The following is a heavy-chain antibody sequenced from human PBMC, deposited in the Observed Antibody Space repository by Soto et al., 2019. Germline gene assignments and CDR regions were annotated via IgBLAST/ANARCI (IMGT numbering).Heavy chain of an antibody. D-gene: IGHD3-22*01. J-gene: IGHJ5*02. Sequence: QVQLVQSGAEVKKPGASVKVSCKASGYTFTSYDINWVRQATGQGLEWMGWMNPNSGNTGYAQKFQGRVTMTRNTSISTAYMELSSLRSEDTAVYYCARGAGYYYDSSGYYHSDNWFDPWGQGTLVTVSS. CDR1: GYTFTSYD. CDR2: MNPNSGNT. V-gene: IGHV1-8*01. CDR3: ARGAGYYYDSSGYYHSDNWFDP.